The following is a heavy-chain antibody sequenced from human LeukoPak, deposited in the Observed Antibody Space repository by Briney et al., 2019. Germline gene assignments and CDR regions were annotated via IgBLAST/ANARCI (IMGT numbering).Heavy chain of an antibody. CDR3: ARHWAHLDY. D-gene: IGHD7-27*01. Sequence: GGSLRLSCAASGFTFSSYAMHWVRQAPGKGLEYVSAISSNGGSTYYANSVKGRFTISRDNSKNTLYLQMGSLRAEDMAVYYCARHWAHLDYWGQGTLVTVSS. J-gene: IGHJ4*02. V-gene: IGHV3-64*01. CDR1: GFTFSSYA. CDR2: ISSNGGST.